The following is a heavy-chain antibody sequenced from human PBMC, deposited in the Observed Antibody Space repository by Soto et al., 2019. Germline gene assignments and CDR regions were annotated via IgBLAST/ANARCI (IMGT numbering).Heavy chain of an antibody. V-gene: IGHV4-59*08. J-gene: IGHJ4*02. D-gene: IGHD4-17*01. CDR1: GGTIRSYY. CDR2: IYYSGST. Sequence: SGTLALTCTASGGTIRSYYWSWIRQTPGKGLEWIGYIYYSGSTNYNPSLKSRVTISVDTSKNQFSLKLSSVTAADTAVYYCARHTSYYGDYDNWGQGTLVTVSS. CDR3: ARHTSYYGDYDN.